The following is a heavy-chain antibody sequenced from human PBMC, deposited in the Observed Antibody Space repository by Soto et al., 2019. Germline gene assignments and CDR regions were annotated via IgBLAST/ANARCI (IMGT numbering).Heavy chain of an antibody. D-gene: IGHD2-21*01. CDR2: IIHSGRT. CDR3: ARRGGGNYPYYFDY. Sequence: SETLSLTCAVYGGFFSDNYWSWIRQPPGKGLEWIGEIIHSGRTNYNPSLKSRVTISEDTFKKQFSLKLNSVTDADTAVYYCARRGGGNYPYYFDYWDEGTLVTVPQ. CDR1: GGFFSDNY. V-gene: IGHV4-34*12. J-gene: IGHJ4*02.